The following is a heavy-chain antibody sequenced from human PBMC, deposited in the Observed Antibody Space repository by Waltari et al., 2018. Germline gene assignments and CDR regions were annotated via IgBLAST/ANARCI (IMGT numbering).Heavy chain of an antibody. D-gene: IGHD6-19*01. CDR1: GYTFTGYY. J-gene: IGHJ5*02. Sequence: QVQLVQSGAEVKKPGASVKVSCKASGYTFTGYYMHWVRQAPGQGLEWMGWINPNSGGTNYAQKFQGRVTMTRDTSISTAYMELSRLRSDDTAVYYCARDPNFAYSSGWYTDWFDPWGQGTLVTVSS. V-gene: IGHV1-2*02. CDR2: INPNSGGT. CDR3: ARDPNFAYSSGWYTDWFDP.